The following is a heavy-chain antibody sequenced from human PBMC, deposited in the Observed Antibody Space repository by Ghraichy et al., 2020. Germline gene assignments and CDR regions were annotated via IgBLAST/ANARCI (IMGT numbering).Heavy chain of an antibody. CDR2: IYYSGST. V-gene: IGHV4-39*01. CDR3: AGLPGQLVLGGAFDI. D-gene: IGHD6-6*01. J-gene: IGHJ3*02. Sequence: SETLSLTCTVSGGSISSSSYYWGWIRQPPGKGLEWIGSIYYSGSTYYNPSLKSRVTISVDTSKNQFSLKLSSVTAADTAVYYCAGLPGQLVLGGAFDIWGQGTMVTVSS. CDR1: GGSISSSSYY.